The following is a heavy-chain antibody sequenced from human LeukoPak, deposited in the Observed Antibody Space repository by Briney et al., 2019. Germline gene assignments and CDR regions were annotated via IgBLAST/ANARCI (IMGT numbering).Heavy chain of an antibody. J-gene: IGHJ3*02. Sequence: SVKVSCKASGGTFSSYAISWVRQAPGQGLEWMGGIIPIFGTANYVQKFQGRVTITADESTSTAYMELSSLRSEDTAVYYCARGDIVVVPAAAQGAFDIWGQGTMVTVSS. CDR3: ARGDIVVVPAAAQGAFDI. V-gene: IGHV1-69*13. D-gene: IGHD2-2*01. CDR1: GGTFSSYA. CDR2: IIPIFGTA.